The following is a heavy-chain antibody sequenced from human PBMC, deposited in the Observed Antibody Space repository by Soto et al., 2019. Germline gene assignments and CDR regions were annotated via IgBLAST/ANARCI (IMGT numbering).Heavy chain of an antibody. CDR2: ISADGSAA. D-gene: IGHD1-1*01. Sequence: PGGSLRLSCAASQFVFSNCWMHWVRQVPGKGLIWVSRISADGSAATYTDSVKGRFTISRDNTRNTLYLDMNSLRVDDTAIYYCARAYKWRQMSLNVFDLRGQGTMVTV. CDR1: QFVFSNCW. CDR3: ARAYKWRQMSLNVFDL. J-gene: IGHJ3*01. V-gene: IGHV3-74*01.